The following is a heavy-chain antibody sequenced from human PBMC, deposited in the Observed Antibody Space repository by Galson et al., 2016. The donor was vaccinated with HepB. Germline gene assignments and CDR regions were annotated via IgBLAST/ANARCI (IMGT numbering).Heavy chain of an antibody. CDR3: ARGRRESRLNMVRGRLETEEYDHGMDV. D-gene: IGHD3-10*01. CDR1: GGSFSGHS. J-gene: IGHJ6*01. Sequence: SETLSLTCVVEGGSFSGHSCSWIRQPPGKGLEWIGELTHSGNTNFNPALGGRATMSVETSKNQCSLKVYSATAADTAIYYCARGRRESRLNMVRGRLETEEYDHGMDVGGQGTKVVVSS. V-gene: IGHV4-34*01. CDR2: LTHSGNT.